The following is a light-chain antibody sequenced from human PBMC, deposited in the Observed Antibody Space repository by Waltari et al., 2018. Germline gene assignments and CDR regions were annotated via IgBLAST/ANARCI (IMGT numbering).Light chain of an antibody. CDR1: SSDVLGYDS. J-gene: IGLJ2*01. V-gene: IGLV2-11*01. CDR2: DFT. Sequence: QSALTQPRSVSGSPGQSVTIPCPGTSSDVLGYDSVPWYPHPPGKAPNLMLCDFTKRPSGVPDRFSGSKSGNTASLTSSGLQAEDEADYYCCSYAGSYTHVVFGGGTKLTVL. CDR3: CSYAGSYTHVV.